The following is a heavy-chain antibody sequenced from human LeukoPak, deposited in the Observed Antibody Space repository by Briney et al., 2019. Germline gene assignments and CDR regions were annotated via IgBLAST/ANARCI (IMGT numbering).Heavy chain of an antibody. D-gene: IGHD5-12*01. J-gene: IGHJ4*02. CDR1: GYTFTSYD. CDR2: MNPNSGNT. V-gene: IGHV1-8*01. Sequence: APVKVSCKASGYTFTSYDINWVRQATGQGLEWMGWMNPNSGNTGYAQKFQGRVTMTRNTSISTAYMELSSLRSEDTAVYYCARDQGVVATTPDYWGQGTLVTVSS. CDR3: ARDQGVVATTPDY.